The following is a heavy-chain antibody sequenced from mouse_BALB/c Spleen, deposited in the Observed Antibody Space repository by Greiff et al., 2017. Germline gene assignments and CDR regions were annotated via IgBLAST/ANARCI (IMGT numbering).Heavy chain of an antibody. CDR1: GFSLTSYG. CDR3: ARQRRLKGYAMDY. Sequence: QVQLKQSGPDLVAPSQSLSITCTVSGFSLTSYGVHWVRQPPGKGLEWLVVIWSDGSTTYNSALKSRLSISKDNSKSQVFLKMNSLQTDDTAMYYCARQRRLKGYAMDYWGQGTSVTVSS. V-gene: IGHV2-6-2*01. D-gene: IGHD1-3*01. J-gene: IGHJ4*01. CDR2: IWSDGST.